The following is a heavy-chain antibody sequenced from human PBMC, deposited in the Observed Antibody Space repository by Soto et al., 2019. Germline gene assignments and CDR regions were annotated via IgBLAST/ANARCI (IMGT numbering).Heavy chain of an antibody. Sequence: QVQLQESGPGLVKPSQNLSLTCTVSGGSFSSGAYYWSWVRRHPGMGLEWIGYISYRGTPYYNPSLKSRLTISVDASKNQFSLRLSSVTAADTGVYYCARVSATGTRWFDPWGQGTLVTVSS. CDR3: ARVSATGTRWFDP. CDR1: GGSFSSGAYY. J-gene: IGHJ5*02. D-gene: IGHD6-13*01. CDR2: ISYRGTP. V-gene: IGHV4-31*03.